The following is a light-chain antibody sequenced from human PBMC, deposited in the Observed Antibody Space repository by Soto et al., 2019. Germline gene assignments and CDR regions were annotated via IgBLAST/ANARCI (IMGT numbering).Light chain of an antibody. CDR2: EVS. CDR1: SSDVGGYNF. V-gene: IGLV2-8*01. Sequence: QSALTQPPSASGSPGQSVTISCTGTSSDVGGYNFVSWYQQPPDKAPKLLVYEVSKRPSGVPDRFSGSKSGNTASLTVSGLQAEDEPDYYCRSHARSNNYVFGPGTKLTVL. J-gene: IGLJ1*01. CDR3: RSHARSNNYV.